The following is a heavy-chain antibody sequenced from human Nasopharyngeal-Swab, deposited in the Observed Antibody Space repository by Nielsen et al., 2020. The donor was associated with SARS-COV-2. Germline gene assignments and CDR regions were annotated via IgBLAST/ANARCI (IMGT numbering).Heavy chain of an antibody. V-gene: IGHV3-30*18. J-gene: IGHJ6*03. CDR3: AKDGMDYDFWSGYSTVMEAYYYYYMDV. CDR2: ISYDGSNK. Sequence: VRQAPGKGLEWVAVISYDGSNKYYADSVKGRFTISRDNSKNALYLQMNSLRAEDTAVYYCAKDGMDYDFWSGYSTVMEAYYYYYMDVWGKGTTVTVSS. D-gene: IGHD3-3*01.